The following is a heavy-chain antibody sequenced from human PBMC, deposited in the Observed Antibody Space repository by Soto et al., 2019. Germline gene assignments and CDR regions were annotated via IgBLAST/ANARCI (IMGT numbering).Heavy chain of an antibody. D-gene: IGHD1-20*01. Sequence: GGSLRLSXAASGFTFSSSGMHWVRQAPGKGLEWVAVISYDGSNKFYADSVKGRFTISRDNFRNTLYLQMNSLGAEDTPVYYCAKQFHSWNYFDYWGQGTLVTVS. V-gene: IGHV3-30*18. J-gene: IGHJ4*02. CDR2: ISYDGSNK. CDR3: AKQFHSWNYFDY. CDR1: GFTFSSSG.